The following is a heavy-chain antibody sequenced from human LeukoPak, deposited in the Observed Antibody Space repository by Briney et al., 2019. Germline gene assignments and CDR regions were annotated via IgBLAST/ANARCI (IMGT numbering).Heavy chain of an antibody. CDR3: ARGVDIVVVTAIDYYYYGMDV. CDR2: ISAYNGNT. D-gene: IGHD2-21*02. V-gene: IGHV1-18*01. Sequence: ASVKVSCKASGYTFTSYGISWVRQAPGQGLEWMGWISAYNGNTNYAQKLQGRVTMTTDTSTSTAYMELRSLRSDDTAVYYCARGVDIVVVTAIDYYYYGMDVWGQGTTVTVSS. J-gene: IGHJ6*02. CDR1: GYTFTSYG.